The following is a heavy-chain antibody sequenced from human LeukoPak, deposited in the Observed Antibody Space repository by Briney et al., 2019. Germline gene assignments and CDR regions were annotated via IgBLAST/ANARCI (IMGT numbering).Heavy chain of an antibody. CDR3: AKDMDFYMDV. CDR2: IYTSGST. D-gene: IGHD3/OR15-3a*01. Sequence: SQTLYLTCTVSGGSISSGHYFWTWIRQPAGKGLEWIGRIYTSGSTNYNPSLKSRVTISLDTSKNQFSLNLNSVTAADTAMYYCAKDMDFYMDVWGKGSTVTVSS. V-gene: IGHV4-61*02. J-gene: IGHJ6*03. CDR1: GGSISSGHYF.